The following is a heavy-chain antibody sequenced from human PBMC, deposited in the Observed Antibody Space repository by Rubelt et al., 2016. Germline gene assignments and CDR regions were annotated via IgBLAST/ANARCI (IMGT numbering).Heavy chain of an antibody. Sequence: QIQLRESGPGLVTPSGTLSLTCTVSGYSITSNIHYWGWIRQSPGKGLEWIGNVFHSGDTSYNPSLKSRVSLASDTSNNHFSPNRTSGTAADTAGYFCARDRHNYGPVDYWGQGILVTVSS. CDR1: GYSITSNIHY. D-gene: IGHD5-18*01. V-gene: IGHV4-39*07. CDR2: VFHSGDT. J-gene: IGHJ4*02. CDR3: ARDRHNYGPVDY.